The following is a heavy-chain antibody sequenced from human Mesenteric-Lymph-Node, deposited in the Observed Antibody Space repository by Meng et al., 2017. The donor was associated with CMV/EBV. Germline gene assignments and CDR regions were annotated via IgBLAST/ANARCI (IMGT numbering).Heavy chain of an antibody. CDR3: ATQGRSTRPGY. CDR2: ISSGGGST. Sequence: GESLKISCAASGFTVNSNYMSWVRQAPGKGLEWVSCISSGGGSTYYADSVKGRFIISRDNDRKSLYLHMTSLRGDDTAIYYCATQGRSTRPGYWGQGTLVTVSS. CDR1: GFTVNSNY. J-gene: IGHJ4*02. V-gene: IGHV3-11*04. D-gene: IGHD6-6*01.